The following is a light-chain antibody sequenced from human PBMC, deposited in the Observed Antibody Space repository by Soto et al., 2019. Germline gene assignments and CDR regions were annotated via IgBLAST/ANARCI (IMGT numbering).Light chain of an antibody. Sequence: EIVLTPSPGTPSFSSGERATLSSQARQSVSSSYLAWYQQKPGQAPRVLIHGASSRATGIPDRFSGSGSGTDFTLTISRLEPEDFAVYFCQQYGNPPPNAFGQGTKVDIK. J-gene: IGKJ2*01. CDR3: QQYGNPPPNA. V-gene: IGKV3-20*01. CDR1: QSVSSSY. CDR2: GAS.